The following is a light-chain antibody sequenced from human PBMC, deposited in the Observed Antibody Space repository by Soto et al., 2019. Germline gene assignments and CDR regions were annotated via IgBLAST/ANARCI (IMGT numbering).Light chain of an antibody. J-gene: IGKJ5*01. CDR3: QQYDKLPYT. V-gene: IGKV1-33*01. CDR1: QDIRND. CDR2: AAS. Sequence: IQMTQSPSSLSASVGDRVTITCRASQDIRNDLAWYQQKPGKAPKLLIYAASNLKTGVPSRFSGTGSGTDFTFTISGLQPEDIATYYCQQYDKLPYTFGQGTRLEIK.